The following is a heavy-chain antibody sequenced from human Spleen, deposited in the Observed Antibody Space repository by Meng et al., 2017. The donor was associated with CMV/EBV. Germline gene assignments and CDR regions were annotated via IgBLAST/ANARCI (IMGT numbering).Heavy chain of an antibody. CDR2: IKQDGSEK. D-gene: IGHD5-18*01. CDR3: ARDGEAAMVTATHY. V-gene: IGHV3-7*03. Sequence: GESLKISCAASGFTFSDSWMSWVRQAPGKGLEWVANIKQDGSEKNYVDSVKGRFTISRDNAKNSLHLQMNSLRGEDTAVYYCARDGEAAMVTATHYWGQGTLVTVSS. J-gene: IGHJ4*02. CDR1: GFTFSDSW.